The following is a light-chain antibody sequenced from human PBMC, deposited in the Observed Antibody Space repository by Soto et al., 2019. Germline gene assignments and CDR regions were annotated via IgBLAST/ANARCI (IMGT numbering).Light chain of an antibody. CDR1: SSDVGGYNY. CDR3: SSYTSTDTAI. V-gene: IGLV2-14*01. J-gene: IGLJ2*01. Sequence: QSALTQPASVSGSPGQSITISCTGTSSDVGGYNYVSWYQQHPGKAPKLMIYDVSNRPSGVSNRFSGSKSDNTASLTISGLQAEDEADYYCSSYTSTDTAIFGGGTKLTVL. CDR2: DVS.